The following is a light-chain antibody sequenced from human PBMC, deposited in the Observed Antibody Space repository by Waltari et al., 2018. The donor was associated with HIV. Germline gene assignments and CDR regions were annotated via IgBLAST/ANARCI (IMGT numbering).Light chain of an antibody. CDR3: SSYAGSKILVI. CDR2: EVT. CDR1: SSDVGSYNY. V-gene: IGLV2-8*01. J-gene: IGLJ2*01. Sequence: QSALTQPPSASGSPGQSVTISCAGTSSDVGSYNYVSWYQQHPGKAPKLMIYEVTKRPSGVPDRFSGSKSGNTAFLTVSGLQADDEAEYYCSSYAGSKILVIFGGGTKLTVL.